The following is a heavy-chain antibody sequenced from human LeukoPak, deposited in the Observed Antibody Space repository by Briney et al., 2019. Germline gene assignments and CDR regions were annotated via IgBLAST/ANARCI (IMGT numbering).Heavy chain of an antibody. CDR1: GGSISSYY. CDR2: IYYSGST. D-gene: IGHD5-12*01. V-gene: IGHV4-59*01. Sequence: SETLSLTCTVSGGSISSYYWSWIRQPPGKGLEWIGYIYYSGSTNYNPSLKSRVTISVDTSKNQFSLKLSSVTAADTAVYYCARDRSGYDSQPFDYWGQGTLVTVSS. CDR3: ARDRSGYDSQPFDY. J-gene: IGHJ4*02.